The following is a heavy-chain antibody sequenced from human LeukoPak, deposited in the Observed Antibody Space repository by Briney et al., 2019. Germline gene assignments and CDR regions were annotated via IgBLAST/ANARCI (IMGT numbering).Heavy chain of an antibody. D-gene: IGHD2-15*01. J-gene: IGHJ5*02. CDR1: GGSISSSSYY. Sequence: SETLSLTCTVSGGSISSSSYYWGWIRQPPGKGLEWIGSIYYSGSTYYNPSLKSRVTISVDTAKNQFSLKLSSVTAAGTGVYYCARGGYCSGGSCSNWFDPWGQGTLVTVSS. CDR3: ARGGYCSGGSCSNWFDP. V-gene: IGHV4-39*07. CDR2: IYYSGST.